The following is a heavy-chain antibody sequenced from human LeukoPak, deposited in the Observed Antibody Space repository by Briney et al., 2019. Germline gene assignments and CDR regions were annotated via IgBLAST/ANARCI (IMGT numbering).Heavy chain of an antibody. CDR1: GFTFSSYG. V-gene: IGHV3-33*01. D-gene: IGHD6-13*01. CDR2: IWHDGSNK. CDR3: TRDVGSSPFDH. Sequence: PGRSLRLSCAASGFTFSSYGMHWVRQAPGKGLEWVAVIWHDGSNKNYADSVKGRFTISRDNSKNTLYPQMDSLRAEDTAVYYCTRDVGSSPFDHWGQGTLVTVSS. J-gene: IGHJ4*02.